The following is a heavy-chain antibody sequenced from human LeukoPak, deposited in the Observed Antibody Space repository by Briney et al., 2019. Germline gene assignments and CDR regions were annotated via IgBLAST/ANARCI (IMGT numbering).Heavy chain of an antibody. CDR1: GFAFSTYT. CDR2: ISSSSSGI. CDR3: ATSPHYSSAWLVVDF. Sequence: GGSLRLSCAASGFAFSTYTMNWVRQAPGKGLEWVSSISSSSSGIYYADSLKDRFTISRDNAKNSLYLQMNSLRVEDTAVYYCATSPHYSSAWLVVDFWGQGTLVTVSS. D-gene: IGHD6-19*01. J-gene: IGHJ4*02. V-gene: IGHV3-21*01.